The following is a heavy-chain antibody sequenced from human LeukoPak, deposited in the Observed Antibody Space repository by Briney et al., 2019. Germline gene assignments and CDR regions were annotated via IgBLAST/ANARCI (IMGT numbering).Heavy chain of an antibody. J-gene: IGHJ4*02. D-gene: IGHD3-22*01. CDR3: AREGYDSSGYYPTDY. CDR1: GFTFSSYW. Sequence: GGSLRLSCAASGFTFSSYWMSWVRQAPGKGLEWGANIKQDGNEKYYVDSVKGRFTISRDNAKNSLYLQMNSLRAEDTAVYYCAREGYDSSGYYPTDYWGQGTLVTVSS. CDR2: IKQDGNEK. V-gene: IGHV3-7*01.